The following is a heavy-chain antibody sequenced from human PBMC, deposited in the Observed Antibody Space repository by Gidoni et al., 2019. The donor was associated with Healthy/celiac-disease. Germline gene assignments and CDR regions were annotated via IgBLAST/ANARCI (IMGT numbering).Heavy chain of an antibody. J-gene: IGHJ4*02. CDR3: AHTLHYYGSGSYRGGYFDY. CDR2: IYWNDDK. V-gene: IGHV2-5*01. Sequence: QITLKESGPTLVKPTQTLTLTCTFSGFSLSTSGVGVGWIRQPPGKALEWLALIYWNDDKRYSPSLKSRLTITKDTSKNQVVLTMTNMDPVDTATYYCAHTLHYYGSGSYRGGYFDYWGQGTLVTVSS. CDR1: GFSLSTSGVG. D-gene: IGHD3-10*01.